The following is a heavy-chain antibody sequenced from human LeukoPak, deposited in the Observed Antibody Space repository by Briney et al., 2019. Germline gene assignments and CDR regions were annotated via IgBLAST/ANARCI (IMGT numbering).Heavy chain of an antibody. J-gene: IGHJ4*02. CDR3: AKGSKNWYSGRLGEFDY. Sequence: GGSLRLSCAASRFTFSSYTMSWVRQAPGKGLEWVSAISGSGDTTYYADSVKGRFTISRDNSKNTLYLQMNSLRAEDTAVYYCAKGSKNWYSGRLGEFDYWGQGILVTVST. V-gene: IGHV3-23*01. D-gene: IGHD1-26*01. CDR1: RFTFSSYT. CDR2: ISGSGDTT.